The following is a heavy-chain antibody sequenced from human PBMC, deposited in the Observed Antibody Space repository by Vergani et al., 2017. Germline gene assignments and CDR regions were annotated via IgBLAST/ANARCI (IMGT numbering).Heavy chain of an antibody. V-gene: IGHV3-23*01. J-gene: IGHJ6*03. Sequence: EVQLLESGGGLVQPGGSLRLSCAASGFTFSSYAMSWVRQAPGKGLEWVSAISGSGGSTYYADSVKGRFTISRDNSKNTLYLQMNSLRAEDTAVYYCAKAFDDFWSGYYTGNYMDVWGKGTTVTVSS. CDR1: GFTFSSYA. CDR3: AKAFDDFWSGYYTGNYMDV. D-gene: IGHD3-3*01. CDR2: ISGSGGST.